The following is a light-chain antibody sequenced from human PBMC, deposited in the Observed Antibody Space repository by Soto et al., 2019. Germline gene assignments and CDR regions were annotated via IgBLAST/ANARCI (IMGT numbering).Light chain of an antibody. CDR3: QQRNVWPPVT. V-gene: IGKV1-39*01. CDR1: QSMSLF. CDR2: KAS. Sequence: IEMTQSPSSLSASVGDRITITCRASQSMSLFLNWYQQKPGKAPKLLIYKASTLKSGVPSRFSGSGSGTDFTLTISSLEPEDSAVYYCQQRNVWPPVTFGQGTRLEI. J-gene: IGKJ5*01.